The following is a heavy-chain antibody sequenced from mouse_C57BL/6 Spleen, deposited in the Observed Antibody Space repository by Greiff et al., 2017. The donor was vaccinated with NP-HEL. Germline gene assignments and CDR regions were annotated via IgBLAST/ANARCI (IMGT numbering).Heavy chain of an antibody. CDR1: GYTFTSYG. Sequence: VQLQQSGAELARPGASVKLSCKASGYTFTSYGISWVKQRTGQGLEWIGEIYPRSGNTYYNEKFKGKATLTADKSSSTAYMELRSLTSEDSAVYFCARDEDFTTVVARDWFAYWGQGTLVTVSA. J-gene: IGHJ3*01. V-gene: IGHV1-81*01. CDR3: ARDEDFTTVVARDWFAY. D-gene: IGHD1-1*01. CDR2: IYPRSGNT.